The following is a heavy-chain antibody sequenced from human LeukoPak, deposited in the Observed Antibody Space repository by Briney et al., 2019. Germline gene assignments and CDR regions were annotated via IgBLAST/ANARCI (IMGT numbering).Heavy chain of an antibody. V-gene: IGHV1-69*05. CDR3: ARAPVSTYYYYYYMDV. D-gene: IGHD5/OR15-5a*01. CDR1: GGTFSSYA. CDR2: IIPIFGTA. J-gene: IGHJ6*03. Sequence: ASVKVSCKASGGTFSSYAISWVRQAPGLGLEWMGGIIPIFGTANYAQKFQGRVTITTDESTSTAYMELSSLRSEDTAVYYCARAPVSTYYYYYYMDVWGKGTTVTVSS.